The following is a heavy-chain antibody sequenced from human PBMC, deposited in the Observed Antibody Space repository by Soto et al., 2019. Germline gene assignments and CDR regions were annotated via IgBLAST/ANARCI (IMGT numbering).Heavy chain of an antibody. Sequence: ASVKVSCKASGYTFTSYGISWVRQAPGQGLEWMGWISAYNGNTNYAQKLQGRVTMTTDTSTSTAYMELRSLRSDDTAVYYCARDPRPIRQYDFWSGYAHWGQGTLVTVSS. V-gene: IGHV1-18*01. CDR3: ARDPRPIRQYDFWSGYAH. CDR1: GYTFTSYG. J-gene: IGHJ4*02. CDR2: ISAYNGNT. D-gene: IGHD3-3*01.